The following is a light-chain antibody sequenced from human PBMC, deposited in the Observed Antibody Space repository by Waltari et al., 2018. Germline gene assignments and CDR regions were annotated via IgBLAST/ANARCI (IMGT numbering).Light chain of an antibody. CDR1: QSILFISNNENH. V-gene: IGKV4-1*01. J-gene: IGKJ1*01. CDR3: QQYYIPPWT. CDR2: WAS. Sequence: SLGERVTINCKSSQSILFISNNENHLAWYQQKPGQPPKLLIYWASTRESGVPDRFSGSGSGTDFSLTISSLQAEDVAVYYCQQYYIPPWTFGRGTKVEIK.